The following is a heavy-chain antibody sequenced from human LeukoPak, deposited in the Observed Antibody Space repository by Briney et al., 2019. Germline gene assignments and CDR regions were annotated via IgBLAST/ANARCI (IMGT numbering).Heavy chain of an antibody. Sequence: PSETLSLTCTVSGVSTTNGIYYWAWIRQSPGKGLEWVSSISSSSSYIYYADSVKGRFTISRDNAKNSLYLQMNSLRAEDTAVYYCARFFRSGGDYWGQGTLVTVSS. J-gene: IGHJ4*02. D-gene: IGHD6-19*01. CDR3: ARFFRSGGDY. V-gene: IGHV3-21*01. CDR2: ISSSSSYI. CDR1: GVSTTNGIYY.